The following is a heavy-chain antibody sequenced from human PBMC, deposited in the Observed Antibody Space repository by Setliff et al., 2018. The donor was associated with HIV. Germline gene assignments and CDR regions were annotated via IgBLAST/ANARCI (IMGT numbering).Heavy chain of an antibody. CDR2: ITPSGAT. V-gene: IGHV4-34*01. D-gene: IGHD5-18*01. Sequence: KPSETLSLTCAVYGGSVSGHYWGWFRQPPGKGLEWIGEITPSGATSYLPSLKSRVTMSLDTSKNQFSLKMTSVTAADTALYYCSNWNTTIDEDAWGQGTLVTVSS. J-gene: IGHJ5*02. CDR3: SNWNTTIDEDA. CDR1: GGSVSGHY.